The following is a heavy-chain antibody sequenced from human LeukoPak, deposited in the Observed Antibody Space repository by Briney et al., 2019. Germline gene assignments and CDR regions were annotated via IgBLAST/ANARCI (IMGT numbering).Heavy chain of an antibody. CDR3: ARGRGSNYYDSGGYYSLGY. J-gene: IGHJ4*02. Sequence: ASVKVSCKVSGYTLTELSMHWVRQAPGKGLEWMGGFDPEDGETIYAQKFQGRVTMTRDTSISTAYMELSRLRSDDTAVYYCARGRGSNYYDSGGYYSLGYWGQGTLVTVSS. V-gene: IGHV1-24*01. CDR1: GYTLTELS. D-gene: IGHD3-22*01. CDR2: FDPEDGET.